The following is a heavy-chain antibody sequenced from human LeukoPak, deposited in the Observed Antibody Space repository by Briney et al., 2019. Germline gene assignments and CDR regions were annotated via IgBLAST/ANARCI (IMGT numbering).Heavy chain of an antibody. Sequence: PSETLSLTCAVYGGSFSGYYWSWIRQPPGKGLEWIGEINHSGSTNYNPSLKSRVTMSVDTSKNQFSLKLSSLSAADTAVYYCARDAWRIAAAAYWGQGTLVTVSS. CDR2: INHSGST. J-gene: IGHJ1*01. CDR1: GGSFSGYY. D-gene: IGHD6-13*01. CDR3: ARDAWRIAAAAY. V-gene: IGHV4-34*01.